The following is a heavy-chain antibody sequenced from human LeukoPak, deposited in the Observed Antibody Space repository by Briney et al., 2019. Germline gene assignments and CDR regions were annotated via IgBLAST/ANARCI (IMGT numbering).Heavy chain of an antibody. D-gene: IGHD1-26*01. Sequence: SQTLSLTCTVSGGSISSYNWSWIRQPPGQGLEWIGDMYYSGSTNYNPSLRSRVTISVDTSKNQLSLKLSSVTAADPAVYYCARHIPIVGAILRPWFDPWGQGTLVTVSS. CDR2: MYYSGST. V-gene: IGHV4-59*08. J-gene: IGHJ5*02. CDR3: ARHIPIVGAILRPWFDP. CDR1: GGSISSYN.